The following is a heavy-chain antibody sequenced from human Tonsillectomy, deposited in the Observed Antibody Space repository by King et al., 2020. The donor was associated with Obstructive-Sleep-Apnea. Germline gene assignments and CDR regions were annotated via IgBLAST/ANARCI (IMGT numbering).Heavy chain of an antibody. Sequence: VQLVESGAEVKKPGESLRISCKGSGYSFSSYWISWVRQIPGKGLEWMGKIDPIDSYTNYSPSFQGHLTISGDKSISTAYFQWSSLKASDTAMYYCASGPEYSAYAFDIWGQGTMVTVSS. J-gene: IGHJ3*02. V-gene: IGHV5-10-1*03. CDR2: IDPIDSYT. CDR1: GYSFSSYW. D-gene: IGHD2-21*01. CDR3: ASGPEYSAYAFDI.